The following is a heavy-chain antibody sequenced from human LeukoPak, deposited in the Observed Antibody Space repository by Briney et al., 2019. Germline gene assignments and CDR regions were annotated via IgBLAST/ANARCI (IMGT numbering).Heavy chain of an antibody. D-gene: IGHD1-26*01. CDR3: ARDGASEWEVFDS. J-gene: IGHJ5*01. V-gene: IGHV3-53*01. CDR2: IYAGDNV. Sequence: GGSLRLSCAASGFIVSDNYMTWVRQAPGKGLEWVSVIYAGDNVYYADFVKGRFTISRDNSKNTLYLQMNSLRAEDTAIYFCARDGASEWEVFDSWGQGTLVTVSS. CDR1: GFIVSDNY.